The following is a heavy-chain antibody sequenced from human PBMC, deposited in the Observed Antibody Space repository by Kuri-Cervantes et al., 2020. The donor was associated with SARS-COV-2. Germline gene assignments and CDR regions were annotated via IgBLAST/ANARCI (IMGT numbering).Heavy chain of an antibody. CDR2: IDPSDSYT. J-gene: IGHJ6*01. Sequence: GESLKTSCKGPGYSFTSYWISWVRQMPGKGLEWMGRIDPSDSYTNYSPSFQGHVTISADKSISTAYLQWSSLKASDTAMYYCARHDYDSSGYYYVYYGMDVWGQGTTVTVSS. CDR3: ARHDYDSSGYYYVYYGMDV. CDR1: GYSFTSYW. V-gene: IGHV5-10-1*01. D-gene: IGHD3-22*01.